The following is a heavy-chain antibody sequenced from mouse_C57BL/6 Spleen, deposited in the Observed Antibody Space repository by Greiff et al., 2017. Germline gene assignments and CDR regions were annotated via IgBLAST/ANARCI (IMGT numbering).Heavy chain of an antibody. V-gene: IGHV1-64*01. CDR3: AAETGDAMDY. Sequence: QVQLQQPGAELVKPGASVKLSCKASGYTFTSYWMHWVKQRPGQGLEWIGMIHPNSGSTNYNEKFKSKATLTVDKSSSTAYMQLSGLTSEDSAVYYCAAETGDAMDYWGQGTSVTVSS. D-gene: IGHD3-1*01. J-gene: IGHJ4*01. CDR2: IHPNSGST. CDR1: GYTFTSYW.